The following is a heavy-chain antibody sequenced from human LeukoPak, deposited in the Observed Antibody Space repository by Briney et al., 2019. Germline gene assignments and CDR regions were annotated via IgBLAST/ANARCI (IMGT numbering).Heavy chain of an antibody. D-gene: IGHD4-11*01. J-gene: IGHJ4*02. V-gene: IGHV3-66*01. Sequence: GSLRLSCVASGFIVNTNYINWVRQAPGKGLEWVAVIFRGDGTYHADSVKGRFTISRDTSKNTVYLHMNSQTAEDTAIYYCVKEVPGTTIYDWGQGILVTVSS. CDR3: VKEVPGTTIYD. CDR2: IFRGDGT. CDR1: GFIVNTNY.